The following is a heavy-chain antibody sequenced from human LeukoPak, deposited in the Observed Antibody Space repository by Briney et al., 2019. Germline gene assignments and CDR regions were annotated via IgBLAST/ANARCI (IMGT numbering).Heavy chain of an antibody. V-gene: IGHV1-8*01. J-gene: IGHJ4*02. CDR1: GYTFTSYD. CDR2: MNPNSGNT. Sequence: ASVKVSCKASGYTFTSYDINWVRQATGQGLERMGWMNPNSGNTGYAQKFQGRVTMTRNTSISTAYMELSSLRSEDTAVYYCARRGSIAVAVLGYWGQGALVTVSS. CDR3: ARRGSIAVAVLGY. D-gene: IGHD6-19*01.